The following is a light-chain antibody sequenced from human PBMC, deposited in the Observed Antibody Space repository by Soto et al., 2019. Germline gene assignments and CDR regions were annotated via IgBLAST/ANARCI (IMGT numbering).Light chain of an antibody. CDR2: LGS. V-gene: IGKV2-28*01. Sequence: DVVMTQTPLSSPVTLGQPASISCRSSQSLLHSNGYNYLDWYLQKPGQSPQLLIYLGSNRASGVPDRFSGSGSGTDFTLKISRVEAEDVGVYYCMQPLQSWTFGQGTKVEIK. CDR1: QSLLHSNGYNY. J-gene: IGKJ1*01. CDR3: MQPLQSWT.